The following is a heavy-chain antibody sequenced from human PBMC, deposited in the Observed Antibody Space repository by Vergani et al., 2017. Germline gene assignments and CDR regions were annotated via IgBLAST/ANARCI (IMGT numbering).Heavy chain of an antibody. D-gene: IGHD2-8*01. Sequence: QMQLQESGPGLVKPSETLSLTCTVSGGSIRNSNSYWAWIRQPPGKGLEWIASIYDSGSNYSNPTLKSRVTISVDTSKNQFSLKMVSVTAADTALYYCARPNNALDYWGPGTLVTISS. CDR3: ARPNNALDY. CDR2: IYDSGSN. CDR1: GGSIRNSNSY. V-gene: IGHV4-39*01. J-gene: IGHJ4*02.